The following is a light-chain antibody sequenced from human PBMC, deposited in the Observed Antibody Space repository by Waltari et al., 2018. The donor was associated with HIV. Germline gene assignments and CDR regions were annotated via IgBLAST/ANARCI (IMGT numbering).Light chain of an antibody. V-gene: IGKV1-39*01. CDR3: QPSRA. CDR2: AAS. CDR1: QSINNQ. Sequence: DIQMTQSPSYVSAAVGDRGTITSRASQSINNQLNWYQPTPGKAPKLLIYAASSLQSWVPSRFSGSGSGTDFTLTISSLQPEDFTTYSCQPSRAFGQGTKVEIK. J-gene: IGKJ1*01.